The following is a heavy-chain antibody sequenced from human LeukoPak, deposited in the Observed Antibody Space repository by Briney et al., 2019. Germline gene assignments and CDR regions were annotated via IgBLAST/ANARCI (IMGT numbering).Heavy chain of an antibody. CDR1: GGSMTNLY. V-gene: IGHV4-59*01. D-gene: IGHD2/OR15-2a*01. Sequence: SETLSLTCSVSGGSMTNLYWTWIRQPPGKGLEWIGDIYDSGSTRYNTSLESRVTISVDTSKNQLSLKLSSVTAADTAVYYCAKGGSTNFYYGDVWGQGTTVTVSS. CDR2: IYDSGST. J-gene: IGHJ6*02. CDR3: AKGGSTNFYYGDV.